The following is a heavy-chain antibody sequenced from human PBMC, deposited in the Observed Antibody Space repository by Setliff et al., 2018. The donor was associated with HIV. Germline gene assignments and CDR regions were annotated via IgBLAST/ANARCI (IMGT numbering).Heavy chain of an antibody. J-gene: IGHJ4*02. CDR2: ISANNGSS. Sequence: GASVKVSCKSSGYTFTKYGITWVRQAPGQGLEWMGWISANNGSSYFAQKLQDSVTMTSDTSTSTAYMELRSLRSDDTAVYYCARVRERVTIFGVVRDFDSWGQGTLVTVSS. CDR1: GYTFTKYG. CDR3: ARVRERVTIFGVVRDFDS. V-gene: IGHV1-18*01. D-gene: IGHD3-3*01.